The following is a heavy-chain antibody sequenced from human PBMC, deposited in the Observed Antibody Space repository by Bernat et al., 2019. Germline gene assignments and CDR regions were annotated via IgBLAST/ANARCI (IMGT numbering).Heavy chain of an antibody. Sequence: QLQLQESGPGLVKPSETLSLTCTVSGGSISSSSYYWGWIRQPPGKGLEWIGSIYYSGSTYYNPSLKSRVTISVETSKNQFSLKLSSVTAADTAVYYCARHLNYYGSGSYYTFDYWGQGTLVTVSS. V-gene: IGHV4-39*01. CDR3: ARHLNYYGSGSYYTFDY. J-gene: IGHJ4*02. CDR1: GGSISSSSYY. CDR2: IYYSGST. D-gene: IGHD3-10*01.